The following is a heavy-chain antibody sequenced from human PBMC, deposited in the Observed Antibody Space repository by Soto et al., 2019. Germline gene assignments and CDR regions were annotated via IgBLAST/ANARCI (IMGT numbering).Heavy chain of an antibody. Sequence: QVQLQESGPGLVKPSGTLSLTCAVSGDSISNSRWWTWVRQPPGKGLEWIGDIFHSGDTNYNPSLKSRVFISVDKSQNQFSLKVSSVTAADTAVYYCADSTGWYRHDVWGQGTWVTVSS. J-gene: IGHJ3*01. CDR1: GDSISNSRW. V-gene: IGHV4-4*02. CDR2: IFHSGDT. D-gene: IGHD6-19*01. CDR3: ADSTGWYRHDV.